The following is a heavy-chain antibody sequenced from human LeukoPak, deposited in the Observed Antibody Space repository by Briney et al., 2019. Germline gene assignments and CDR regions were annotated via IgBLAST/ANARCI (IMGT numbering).Heavy chain of an antibody. J-gene: IGHJ5*02. CDR3: ATDGAGFGT. CDR1: GFTFNDYY. V-gene: IGHV3-11*01. Sequence: NPGGSPRLSCAASGFTFNDYYMSWIRQAPGKGLEWLSYIDIGGTNTHYADSVKGRFTISRDNAKKSLYLEMNNLRAEDTAVYYCATDGAGFGTWGQGVLVTVSS. CDR2: IDIGGTNT.